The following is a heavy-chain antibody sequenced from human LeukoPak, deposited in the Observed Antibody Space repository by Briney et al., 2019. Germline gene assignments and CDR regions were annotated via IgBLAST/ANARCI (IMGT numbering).Heavy chain of an antibody. J-gene: IGHJ5*02. Sequence: GGSLRLSCAASGFTSSSYAMSWVRQAPGKGLEWVSAISGSGGSTYYADSVKGRFTISRDNSKNTLYLQMNSLRAEDTAVYYSAKDPRVLRFLEWLSENWFDPWGQGTPVTVSS. CDR2: ISGSGGST. CDR3: AKDPRVLRFLEWLSENWFDP. V-gene: IGHV3-23*01. CDR1: GFTSSSYA. D-gene: IGHD3-3*01.